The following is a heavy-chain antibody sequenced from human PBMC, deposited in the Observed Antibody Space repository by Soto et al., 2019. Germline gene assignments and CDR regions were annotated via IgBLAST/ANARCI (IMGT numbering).Heavy chain of an antibody. CDR3: ARDETGDSYYYYYGMDV. J-gene: IGHJ6*02. CDR2: ILPIFGTT. Sequence: QVQLVQSGAEVKKPGSSVKVSCKASVGTFNTYNINWVRQAPGQGLEWMGGILPIFGTTNYTQRFQGRVTITADDSTSTAYMELSSLRSEYTPVYYCARDETGDSYYYYYGMDVWGQGTTVTVTS. D-gene: IGHD7-27*01. V-gene: IGHV1-69*01. CDR1: VGTFNTYN.